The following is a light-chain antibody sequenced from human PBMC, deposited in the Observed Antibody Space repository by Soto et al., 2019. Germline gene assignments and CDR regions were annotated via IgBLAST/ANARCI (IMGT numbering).Light chain of an antibody. CDR2: AAS. CDR3: QQTSTMPVT. Sequence: DIQMTQSPSSLSASVVDRVTITFRASQSISIYLNWYQQKPGKAPKLLICAASSLQSGVPSRFSGSGSGTDFTLTISSLQPEDFATYFCQQTSTMPVTFGQGTRLEIK. V-gene: IGKV1-39*01. CDR1: QSISIY. J-gene: IGKJ5*01.